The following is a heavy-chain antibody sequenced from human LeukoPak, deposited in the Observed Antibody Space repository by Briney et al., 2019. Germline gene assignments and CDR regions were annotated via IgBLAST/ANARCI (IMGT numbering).Heavy chain of an antibody. V-gene: IGHV3-23*01. Sequence: GGSLRLSCAASGFTFSSYAMSWVRQAPGKGLEWVSAISGSGGSTYYADSVKGRFTISRDNSKNTLYLQMNSLRAEDTAVYYCAKDPAEYYYDSSGYSYFDYWGQGTLVTVSS. J-gene: IGHJ4*02. CDR2: ISGSGGST. CDR3: AKDPAEYYYDSSGYSYFDY. CDR1: GFTFSSYA. D-gene: IGHD3-22*01.